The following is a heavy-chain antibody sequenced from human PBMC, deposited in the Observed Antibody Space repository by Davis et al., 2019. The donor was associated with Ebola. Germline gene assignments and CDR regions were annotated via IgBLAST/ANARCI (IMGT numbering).Heavy chain of an antibody. CDR1: GYTFTDYN. CDR2: VILKSGAT. Sequence: ASVKVSCQASGYTFTDYNIHWLRQAPGQGLEWLGRVILKSGATNYAQKFQGRVTMTRDTSTTTVYLELRSLTSEDTAVYYCAREAGATDYWGQGTLVTVSS. V-gene: IGHV1-2*06. J-gene: IGHJ4*02. CDR3: AREAGATDY. D-gene: IGHD1-26*01.